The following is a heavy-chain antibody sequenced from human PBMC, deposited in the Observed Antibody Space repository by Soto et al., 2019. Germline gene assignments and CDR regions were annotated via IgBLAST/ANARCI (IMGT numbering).Heavy chain of an antibody. D-gene: IGHD3-22*01. J-gene: IGHJ4*02. Sequence: QVQLVQSGAEVKKPGSSVKVSCKASGGTFSTSLISWVRQAPGQGLEWMGGIIPIFGTPNYAQKLQGRVTITADESTSTVYMELHSLRSEDTAMYYCARGYTDYDDHSSYFDSWGQGTQVTVSS. CDR3: ARGYTDYDDHSSYFDS. CDR2: IIPIFGTP. V-gene: IGHV1-69*01. CDR1: GGTFSTSL.